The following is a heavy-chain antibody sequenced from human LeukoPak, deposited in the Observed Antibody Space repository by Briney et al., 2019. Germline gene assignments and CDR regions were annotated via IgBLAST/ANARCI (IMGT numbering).Heavy chain of an antibody. CDR1: GYTLTELS. V-gene: IGHV1-24*01. CDR3: AKDLGGLRYFDWLVH. Sequence: ASVKVSCKVSGYTLTELSMHWVRQAPGKGLEWMGGFDPEDGETIYAQKFQGRVTMTEDTSTDTAYMELSSLRSEDTAVYYCAKDLGGLRYFDWLVHWGQGTLVTVSP. CDR2: FDPEDGET. D-gene: IGHD3-9*01. J-gene: IGHJ5*02.